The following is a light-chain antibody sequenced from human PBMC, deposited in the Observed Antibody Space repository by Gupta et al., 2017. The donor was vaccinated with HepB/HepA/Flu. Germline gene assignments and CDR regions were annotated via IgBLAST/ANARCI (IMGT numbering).Light chain of an antibody. CDR1: QTVSSY. CDR3: HRHGNWPLIT. J-gene: IGKJ5*01. V-gene: IGKV3-11*01. CDR2: DVS. Sequence: MVLSQSPEILSLSPGERATLSCSASQTVSSYLAWYQQKPRQAPRLLIYDVSHRDTGITARFSGGGCGTYFTLTISGLEQEDFAVYYCHRHGNWPLITFGQGTQVEI.